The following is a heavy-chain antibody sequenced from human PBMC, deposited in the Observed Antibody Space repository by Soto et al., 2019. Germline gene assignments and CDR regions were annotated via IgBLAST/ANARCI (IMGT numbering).Heavy chain of an antibody. Sequence: ASVKVSCKAPGYTFTGYYMHWVRQAPGQGLEWMGWINPNNGGTNYAQKFQGWVTMTRDTSISTAYMELSRLRSDDTAVYYCARAVHSSSWLDYWGQGTLVTVSS. CDR2: INPNNGGT. D-gene: IGHD6-13*01. CDR1: GYTFTGYY. V-gene: IGHV1-2*04. J-gene: IGHJ4*02. CDR3: ARAVHSSSWLDY.